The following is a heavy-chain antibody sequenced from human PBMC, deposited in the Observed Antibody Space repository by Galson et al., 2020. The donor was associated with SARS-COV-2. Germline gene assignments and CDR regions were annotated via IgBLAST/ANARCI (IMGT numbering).Heavy chain of an antibody. J-gene: IGHJ6*02. V-gene: IGHV3-21*01. Sequence: GGSLRLSCAASGFTFSSYSMNWVRQAPGKGLEWVSSISSSSSYIYYADSVKGRFTISRDNAKNSLYLQMNSLRAEDTAVYYCARGAPWGYAVGYYYYCGMDVWGQGTTVTVSS. D-gene: IGHD1-26*01. CDR3: ARGAPWGYAVGYYYYCGMDV. CDR2: ISSSSSYI. CDR1: GFTFSSYS.